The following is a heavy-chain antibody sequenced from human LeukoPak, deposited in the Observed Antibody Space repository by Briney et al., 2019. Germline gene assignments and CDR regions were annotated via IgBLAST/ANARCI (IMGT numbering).Heavy chain of an antibody. CDR1: GGSISNSSYY. D-gene: IGHD4-23*01. J-gene: IGHJ4*02. CDR2: IYYSGSA. CDR3: ARHWVVTPNY. Sequence: SETLSLACIVSGGSISNSSYYWGWIRQPPGKGLEWIGSIYYSGSAYCNPSLKSRVTISVDTSKNQFPLKLTSVTAADTAVYYCARHWVVTPNYWGQGTLVTVSS. V-gene: IGHV4-39*01.